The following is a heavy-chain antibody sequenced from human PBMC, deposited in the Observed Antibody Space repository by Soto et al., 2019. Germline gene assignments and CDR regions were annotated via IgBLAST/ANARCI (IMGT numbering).Heavy chain of an antibody. CDR3: ARGGQPHGGWYSWLDP. Sequence: QVQVVQSGAEFKKPGSSVKVSCRASGGTFDTYTINWVRQTPGQGLEWMGAIIPMSRTSTYSQKFQVRLTISADGSMTTVHMELGSLRSDDTAIYYCARGGQPHGGWYSWLDPWGQGTLVTVSS. D-gene: IGHD6-19*01. V-gene: IGHV1-69*01. J-gene: IGHJ5*02. CDR1: GGTFDTYT. CDR2: IIPMSRTS.